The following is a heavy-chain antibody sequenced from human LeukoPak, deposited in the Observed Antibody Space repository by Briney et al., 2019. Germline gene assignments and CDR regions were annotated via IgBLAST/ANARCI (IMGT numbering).Heavy chain of an antibody. V-gene: IGHV3-9*01. CDR2: ISWNSGSI. CDR3: AKDHDFWSGHFDY. CDR1: GFTFDDYA. J-gene: IGHJ4*02. D-gene: IGHD3-3*01. Sequence: GRSLRLSCAASGFTFDDYAMHWVRQAPGKGLEWVSGISWNSGSIGYADSVKGRFTISRDNAKNSLYLQMNSLRAEDTALYYCAKDHDFWSGHFDYWGQGTLVTVYS.